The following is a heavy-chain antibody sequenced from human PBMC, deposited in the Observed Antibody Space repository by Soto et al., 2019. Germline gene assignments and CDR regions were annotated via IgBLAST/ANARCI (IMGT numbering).Heavy chain of an antibody. CDR1: GFTFSSYS. CDR3: ARERIAVAGYYFDY. Sequence: EVQLVESGGGLVKPGGSLRLSCAASGFTFSSYSMNWVRQAPGKGLEWVSSISSSSSYIYYADSVKGRFTISRDNAKNSLYLQMSSLRAEDTAVYYCARERIAVAGYYFDYWGQGTLVTGSS. J-gene: IGHJ4*02. V-gene: IGHV3-21*01. CDR2: ISSSSSYI. D-gene: IGHD6-19*01.